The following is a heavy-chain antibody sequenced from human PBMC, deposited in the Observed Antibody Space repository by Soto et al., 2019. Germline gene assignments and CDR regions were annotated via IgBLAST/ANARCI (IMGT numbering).Heavy chain of an antibody. Sequence: QVQLVQSGAEVKKPGASVKVSCKASGYTFTSYAMHWVRQAPGQRLEWMGWINAGNGNTKYSQKFQGRVTITRDTSASTAYMELSSLRSEDTAVYYCARSCSSTSCYSGTDDAFDIWGQGTMVTVSS. D-gene: IGHD2-2*01. CDR2: INAGNGNT. CDR3: ARSCSSTSCYSGTDDAFDI. CDR1: GYTFTSYA. V-gene: IGHV1-3*01. J-gene: IGHJ3*02.